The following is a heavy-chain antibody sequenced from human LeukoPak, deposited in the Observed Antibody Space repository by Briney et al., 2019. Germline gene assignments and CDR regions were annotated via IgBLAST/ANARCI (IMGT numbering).Heavy chain of an antibody. J-gene: IGHJ6*03. D-gene: IGHD5-12*01. Sequence: GGSLRLSCGASGFTFSSCGMHWVRQAPGKGLEWVAFIRYDGSNKYYADSVKGRFTISRDNSENTLFLQMSSLTVEDTAVYYCAKGRRATTGPTHMDVWGKGTTVIVSS. CDR2: IRYDGSNK. V-gene: IGHV3-30*02. CDR1: GFTFSSCG. CDR3: AKGRRATTGPTHMDV.